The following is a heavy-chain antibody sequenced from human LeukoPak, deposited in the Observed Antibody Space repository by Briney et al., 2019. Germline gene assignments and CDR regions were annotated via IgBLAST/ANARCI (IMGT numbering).Heavy chain of an antibody. Sequence: PGGSLRLSCAASGFTFSNYWMHWVRQAPGKGLVWVSRINSDGSTTIYADSVKGRFTISRDNAKNTLYLQMNSLRAEDTAVYYCARSFHGGNVDYWGQGTLVTVSS. D-gene: IGHD4-23*01. CDR2: INSDGSTT. CDR3: ARSFHGGNVDY. CDR1: GFTFSNYW. J-gene: IGHJ4*02. V-gene: IGHV3-74*01.